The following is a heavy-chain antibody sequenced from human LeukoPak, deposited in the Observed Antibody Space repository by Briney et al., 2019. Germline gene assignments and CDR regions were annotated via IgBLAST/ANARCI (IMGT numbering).Heavy chain of an antibody. CDR1: GGSISSGDYY. V-gene: IGHV4-30-4*01. D-gene: IGHD1-7*01. CDR2: IYYSGST. J-gene: IGHJ4*02. Sequence: SETLSLTCTVSGGSISSGDYYWSWIRQPPGKGLEWIGYIYYSGSTYYNPSLKSRVTISVDTSKDQFSLKLTSVTAADTAVYYCAKWHEKLLAFDSWGQGTLVTVSS. CDR3: AKWHEKLLAFDS.